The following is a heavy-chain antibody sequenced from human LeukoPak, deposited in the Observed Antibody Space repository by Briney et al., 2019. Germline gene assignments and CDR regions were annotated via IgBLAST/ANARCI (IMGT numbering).Heavy chain of an antibody. CDR3: ARDRGGFGELGEGPSDY. J-gene: IGHJ4*02. CDR2: ISSSGSTI. Sequence: GGSLRLSCTASGFTFSSYSMNWVRQAPGKGLEWVSYISSSGSTIYYADSVKGRFTISRDNAKNSLYLQMNSLRAEDTAVYYCARDRGGFGELGEGPSDYWGQGTLVTVSS. CDR1: GFTFSSYS. V-gene: IGHV3-48*04. D-gene: IGHD3-10*01.